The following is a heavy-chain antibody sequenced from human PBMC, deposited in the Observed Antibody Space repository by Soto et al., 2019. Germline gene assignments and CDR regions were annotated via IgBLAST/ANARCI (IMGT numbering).Heavy chain of an antibody. D-gene: IGHD5-12*01. V-gene: IGHV3-30-3*01. Sequence: GGSLRLSCAASGFTFSSYAMHWVRQAPGKGLEWVAVISYDGSNKYYADSVKGRFTISRDNSKNTLYLQMNSLRAEDTAVYYCARDLAEDGYIPFDYWGQGTLVTVSS. CDR2: ISYDGSNK. J-gene: IGHJ4*02. CDR1: GFTFSSYA. CDR3: ARDLAEDGYIPFDY.